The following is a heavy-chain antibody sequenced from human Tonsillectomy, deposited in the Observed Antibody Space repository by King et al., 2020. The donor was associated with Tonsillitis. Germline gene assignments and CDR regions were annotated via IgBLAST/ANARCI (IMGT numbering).Heavy chain of an antibody. V-gene: IGHV3-23*04. CDR1: GFTFSSYS. CDR2: ISGSGGRT. J-gene: IGHJ4*02. CDR3: AEDIAARPYRFDY. Sequence: VQLVESGGGLVQPGGSLRLSCAASGFTFSSYSMSWVRQAPGKGLEWVSSISGSGGRTYYADSVKGRFTISRDNSKNTLYLQVNSLRAEDTAVYYCAEDIAARPYRFDYWGQGTLVTVSS. D-gene: IGHD6-6*01.